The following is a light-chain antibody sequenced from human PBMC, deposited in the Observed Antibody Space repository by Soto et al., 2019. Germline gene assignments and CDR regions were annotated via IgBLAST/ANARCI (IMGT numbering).Light chain of an antibody. V-gene: IGKV3-11*01. CDR1: QSVKSH. CDR2: DTT. CDR3: QQRGNWPVT. Sequence: VLTQSPATLSLSPGERATLSCRASQSVKSHVAWYQLKPGQSPRLLIFDTTNRATGTPTRFSGSGSGTDFTLTISRLEPEDFAVYYCQQRGNWPVTFGGGTKVEI. J-gene: IGKJ4*01.